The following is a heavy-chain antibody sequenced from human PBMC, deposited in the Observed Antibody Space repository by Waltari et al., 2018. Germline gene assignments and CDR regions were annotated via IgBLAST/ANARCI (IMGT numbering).Heavy chain of an antibody. CDR3: AKDLPPGIAVAGTRGAFDI. V-gene: IGHV3-30*02. Sequence: QVQLVESGGGVVQPGGSLRLSCAASGFTLSRYGLHWVRQAPGEGREWVAFIRYDGSNKYYADSVKGRFTISRDNSKNTLYLQMNSLRAEDTAVYYCAKDLPPGIAVAGTRGAFDIWGQGTMVTVSS. D-gene: IGHD6-19*01. J-gene: IGHJ3*02. CDR1: GFTLSRYG. CDR2: IRYDGSNK.